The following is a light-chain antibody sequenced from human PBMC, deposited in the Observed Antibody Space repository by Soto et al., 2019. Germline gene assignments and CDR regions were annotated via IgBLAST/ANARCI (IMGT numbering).Light chain of an antibody. Sequence: DIQMTQSPSSLSASVGDRVTITCRASQTISTYLNWYQHKPGKAPKLLIYAASNLQSGVPSRFSGSGSGTDFTITISSLQPEDFATYYCQQSYSFPRTFGGGTKAEIK. J-gene: IGKJ4*01. CDR3: QQSYSFPRT. CDR2: AAS. V-gene: IGKV1-39*01. CDR1: QTISTY.